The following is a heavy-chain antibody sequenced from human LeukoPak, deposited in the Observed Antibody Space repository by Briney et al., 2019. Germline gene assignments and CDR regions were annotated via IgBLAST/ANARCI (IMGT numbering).Heavy chain of an antibody. Sequence: PGGSLRLSCVVSGFTFSTFTMNWVRQAPGKGLEWVSCISSSSSYIYYADSVKGRFTISRDNAKISLYLQMHSLRAEDTAVYYCARDRRGQWLVRGQVLDAFDIWGQGTMVTVSS. V-gene: IGHV3-21*01. CDR1: GFTFSTFT. CDR2: ISSSSSYI. CDR3: ARDRRGQWLVRGQVLDAFDI. J-gene: IGHJ3*02. D-gene: IGHD6-19*01.